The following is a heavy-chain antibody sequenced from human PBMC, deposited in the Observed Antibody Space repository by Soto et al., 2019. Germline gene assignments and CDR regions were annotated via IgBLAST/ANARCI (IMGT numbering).Heavy chain of an antibody. CDR2: ISGSGGST. CDR3: AKDITITTTDPHCSSTSCYR. Sequence: PGGSLRLSCAASGFTFSSYAMSWVRQAPGKGLGWVSAISGSGGSTYYADSVKGRFTVSRDNSKNTLYLQMNSLRAEDTAVYYCAKDITITTTDPHCSSTSCYRWGQGTLVTVSS. J-gene: IGHJ4*02. V-gene: IGHV3-23*01. D-gene: IGHD2-2*02. CDR1: GFTFSSYA.